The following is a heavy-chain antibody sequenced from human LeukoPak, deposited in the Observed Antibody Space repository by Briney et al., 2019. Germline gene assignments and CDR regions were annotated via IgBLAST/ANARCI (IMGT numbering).Heavy chain of an antibody. D-gene: IGHD3-10*01. CDR1: GGSISSGGYY. CDR2: IYYSGST. J-gene: IGHJ4*02. Sequence: SQTLSLTCAVSGGSISSGGYYWSWIRQHPGNGLEWIGYIYYSGSTYYNPSLKSRVTISVDTSKNQFSLKLSSVTAADTAVYYCARGSTRGAFDYWGQGTLVTVSS. V-gene: IGHV4-31*11. CDR3: ARGSTRGAFDY.